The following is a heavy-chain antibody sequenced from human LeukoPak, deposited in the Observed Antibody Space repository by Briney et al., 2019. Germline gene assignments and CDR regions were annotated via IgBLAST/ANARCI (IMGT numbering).Heavy chain of an antibody. Sequence: GGSLRLSCAASGLRFSTYGMHWVRQAPGKGLEWVAYIRHDGTNEHYADSVKGRFTISRDNPKNTLYMQMNSLRAEDTAIYYCVKAPPSPDPYTNYLFDYWGQGTLVTVSS. D-gene: IGHD4-11*01. V-gene: IGHV3-30*02. J-gene: IGHJ4*02. CDR1: GLRFSTYG. CDR2: IRHDGTNE. CDR3: VKAPPSPDPYTNYLFDY.